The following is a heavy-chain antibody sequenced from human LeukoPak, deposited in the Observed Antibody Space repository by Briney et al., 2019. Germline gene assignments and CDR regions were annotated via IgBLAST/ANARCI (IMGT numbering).Heavy chain of an antibody. CDR1: GGSFSGYY. V-gene: IGHV4-34*01. CDR2: INHSGST. J-gene: IGHJ4*02. D-gene: IGHD1-7*01. Sequence: SETLSLTCAVYGGSFSGYYWSWIRQPPGKGLEWIGEINHSGSTNYNPSLESRVTISVDTSKNQFSLNLSSVTAADTAVYYCAREGELRRPNFDYWGQGTLVTVSS. CDR3: AREGELRRPNFDY.